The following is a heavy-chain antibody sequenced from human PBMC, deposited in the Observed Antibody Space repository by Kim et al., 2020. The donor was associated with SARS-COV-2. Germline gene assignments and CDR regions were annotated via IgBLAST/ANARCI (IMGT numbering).Heavy chain of an antibody. D-gene: IGHD2-8*01. Sequence: QKCQGRVTMTRDTSTSTVYMELSRMRSDDTAVYYCARGGLMVGPTGRFFEYWGQGTLVTVSS. J-gene: IGHJ4*02. V-gene: IGHV1-2*02. CDR3: ARGGLMVGPTGRFFEY.